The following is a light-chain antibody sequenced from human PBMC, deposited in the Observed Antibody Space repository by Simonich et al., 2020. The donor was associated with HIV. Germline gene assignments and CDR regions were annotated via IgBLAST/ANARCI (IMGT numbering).Light chain of an antibody. CDR3: MQARQTPFT. Sequence: EIVMTQSPLSLPVTPGEPASISCRSSQRLLHGYHYLDWYLQKPGQSPQLLIYLGSNRASGVPDRFSGSGSGTDFTLKISRVEAEDVGVYYCMQARQTPFTFGPGTKVDIK. CDR1: QRLLHGYHY. V-gene: IGKV2-28*01. CDR2: LGS. J-gene: IGKJ3*01.